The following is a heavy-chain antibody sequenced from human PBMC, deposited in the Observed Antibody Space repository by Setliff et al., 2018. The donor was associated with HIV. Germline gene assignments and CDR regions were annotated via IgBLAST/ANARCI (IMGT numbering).Heavy chain of an antibody. V-gene: IGHV4-38-2*02. Sequence: SETLSLTCTVSGDSISSDFYWGWIRQPPGKGLEWIGSIYHSGNTYYMPSLQSRVTISVDMSKNQFSLNLNSVTAADTAVYYCATADFPPPSYIWESYRSGAFDIWGQGTMVTVSS. CDR3: ATADFPPPSYIWESYRSGAFDI. CDR2: IYHSGNT. D-gene: IGHD3-16*02. J-gene: IGHJ3*02. CDR1: GDSISSDFY.